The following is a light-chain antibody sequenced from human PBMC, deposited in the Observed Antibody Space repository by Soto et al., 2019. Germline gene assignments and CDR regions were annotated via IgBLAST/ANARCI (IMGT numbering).Light chain of an antibody. J-gene: IGKJ5*01. V-gene: IGKV3-20*01. CDR1: QSVSSSY. Sequence: EIVLTQSPATLSLSPGERATLSCRASQSVSSSYLAWYQQKPGQAPRLLIYGASSRATGIPDRFSGSGSGTDFTLTISRLEPEDFAVYYCQQYNNWPLTFGQGTRLEIK. CDR3: QQYNNWPLT. CDR2: GAS.